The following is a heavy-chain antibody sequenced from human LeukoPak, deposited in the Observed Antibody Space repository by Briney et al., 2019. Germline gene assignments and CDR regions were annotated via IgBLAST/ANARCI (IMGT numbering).Heavy chain of an antibody. V-gene: IGHV3-48*01. J-gene: IGHJ4*02. D-gene: IGHD6-6*01. CDR1: GFTFSSYS. CDR3: ARDTAPSGSYYFDY. CDR2: SSSSSSTI. Sequence: GGPLRLSCAASGFTFSSYSMNWVRQAPGKGLEWVSYSSSSSSTIYYADSVKGRFTISRDNAKNSLYLQMNSLRAEDTAVYYCARDTAPSGSYYFDYWGQGALVTVSS.